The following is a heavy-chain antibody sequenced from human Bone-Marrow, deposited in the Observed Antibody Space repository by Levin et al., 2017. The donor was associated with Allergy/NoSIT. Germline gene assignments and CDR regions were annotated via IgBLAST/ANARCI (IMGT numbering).Heavy chain of an antibody. D-gene: IGHD4-17*01. V-gene: IGHV3-30*04. CDR2: FSSDGTNN. Sequence: PGGSLRLSCAASGFTFRSYTMHWVRQAPGKGLEWVALFSSDGTNNNYADSVKGRFTISRDNSKNMVFLQMNSLRTEDTAVYYCARDDGDYIGYYYGMDVWGQGTTVTVSS. J-gene: IGHJ6*02. CDR1: GFTFRSYT. CDR3: ARDDGDYIGYYYGMDV.